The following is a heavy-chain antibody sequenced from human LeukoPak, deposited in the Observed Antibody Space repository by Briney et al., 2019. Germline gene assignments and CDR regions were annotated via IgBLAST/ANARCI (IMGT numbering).Heavy chain of an antibody. CDR3: AREYKRYQLLSYYFDY. CDR1: VGTYSSYA. D-gene: IGHD2-2*01. V-gene: IGHV1-69*13. CDR2: IIPIFGTA. Sequence: GASVKVSCKASVGTYSSYAISWVRQAPGQGLEWMGGIIPIFGTANYAQKFQGRVTITADESTSTAYMELSSLRSEDTAVYYCAREYKRYQLLSYYFDYWGQGTLVTVSS. J-gene: IGHJ4*02.